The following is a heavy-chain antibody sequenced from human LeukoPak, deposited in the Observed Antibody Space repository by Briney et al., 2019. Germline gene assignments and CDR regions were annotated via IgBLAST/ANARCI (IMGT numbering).Heavy chain of an antibody. Sequence: ASVKVSCKASGYTFTSYYMHWVRQAPGQGLEWMGWINPKSGGTNYAQQFQDRVTMTRDTSISTAYMELSRLRSDDTAVYYCVTYYYGSSYFDYWGQGTLVTVSS. J-gene: IGHJ4*02. V-gene: IGHV1-2*02. D-gene: IGHD3-10*01. CDR1: GYTFTSYY. CDR2: INPKSGGT. CDR3: VTYYYGSSYFDY.